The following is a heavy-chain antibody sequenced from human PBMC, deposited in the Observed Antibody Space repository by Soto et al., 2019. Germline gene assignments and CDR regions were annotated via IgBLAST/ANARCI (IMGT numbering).Heavy chain of an antibody. D-gene: IGHD3-9*01. V-gene: IGHV4-4*07. CDR1: GGSITDYS. CDR3: ARDVRDTGYSYWFDP. J-gene: IGHJ5*02. Sequence: QVQLQESGPGLVKPSETLSLTCTVSGGSITDYSWVWIRQPAGKGLEWIGRIFSSGSTNYSPSLKSRVNISFDKSKNQVFLNLRFVTGADTAVYFCARDVRDTGYSYWFDPWGQGILVTVST. CDR2: IFSSGST.